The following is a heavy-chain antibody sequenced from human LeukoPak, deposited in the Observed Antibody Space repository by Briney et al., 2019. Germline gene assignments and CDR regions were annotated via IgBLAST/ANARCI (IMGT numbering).Heavy chain of an antibody. Sequence: GGSLRLSCAASGFTFSTSSMNWVRQAPGKGLEWVSYITSSSSTMYYADFVKGRFTISRDNAKNSLYLQMNSLRDDDTAVYYCARDFDGDYSSDYWGQGTLVTVSS. D-gene: IGHD4-17*01. CDR2: ITSSSSTM. CDR1: GFTFSTSS. CDR3: ARDFDGDYSSDY. J-gene: IGHJ4*02. V-gene: IGHV3-48*02.